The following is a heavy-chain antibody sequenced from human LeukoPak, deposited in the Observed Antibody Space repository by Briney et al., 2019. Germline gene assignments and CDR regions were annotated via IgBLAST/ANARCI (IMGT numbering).Heavy chain of an antibody. J-gene: IGHJ3*02. CDR1: GGSFSVYY. V-gene: IGHV4-34*01. CDR2: INHSGST. D-gene: IGHD3-22*01. Sequence: SETLSLTCAVYGGSFSVYYWSWIRQPPGKGLEWIGEINHSGSTNYNPSLKSRVTISVDTSKNQFSLKLSSVTAADTAVYYCARDFLISNAFDIWGQGTMVTVSS. CDR3: ARDFLISNAFDI.